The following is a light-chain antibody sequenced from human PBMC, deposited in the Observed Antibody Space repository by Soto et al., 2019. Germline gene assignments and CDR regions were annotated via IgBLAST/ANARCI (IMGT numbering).Light chain of an antibody. CDR1: SGHSSYA. V-gene: IGLV4-69*01. Sequence: QSVLTQSPSASASLGASVKLTCTLSSGHSSYAIAWHQQQPEKGPRYLMKLNSDGSHSKGDGIPDRFSGSSSGAERYLTISSLQSEDAADYYCQPWGTGYVFATGTKVTVL. CDR2: LNSDGSH. J-gene: IGLJ1*01. CDR3: QPWGTGYV.